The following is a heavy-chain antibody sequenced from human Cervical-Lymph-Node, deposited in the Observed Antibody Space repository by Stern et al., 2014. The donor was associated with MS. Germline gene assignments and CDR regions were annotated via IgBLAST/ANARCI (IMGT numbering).Heavy chain of an antibody. D-gene: IGHD3/OR15-3a*01. CDR1: GFSLDTNGMS. CDR2: IDWGDEK. V-gene: IGHV2-70*01. CDR3: ARRTLYYYGMDV. Sequence: QVTLRESVPALVKPTQTLTLTCTFSGFSLDTNGMSIHWIRQPPGKALEWLGFIDWGDEKFYTSSLKTRLTISRDTSKNQVVLRVTNMDPVDTATYYCARRTLYYYGMDVWGQGTTVIVS. J-gene: IGHJ6*02.